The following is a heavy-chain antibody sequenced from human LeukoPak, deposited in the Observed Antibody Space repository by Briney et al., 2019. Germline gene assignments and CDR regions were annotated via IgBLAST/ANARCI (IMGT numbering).Heavy chain of an antibody. V-gene: IGHV4-4*02. J-gene: IGHJ4*02. Sequence: SETLSLTCAVSGGSISSSNWWSWIRQPPGKGLEWIGEIYHSGSTNYNPSLKSRVTISVDKSKTQLSLKLSSVTAADTAVYFCARGEDFERYYLAYWGQGTLVTVSS. CDR1: GGSISSSNW. D-gene: IGHD3-9*01. CDR3: ARGEDFERYYLAY. CDR2: IYHSGST.